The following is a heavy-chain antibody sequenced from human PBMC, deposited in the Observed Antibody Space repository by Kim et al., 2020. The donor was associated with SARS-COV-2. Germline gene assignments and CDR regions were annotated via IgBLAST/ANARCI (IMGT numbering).Heavy chain of an antibody. D-gene: IGHD2-8*01. CDR3: ARDDCTNGVCFAFDY. J-gene: IGHJ4*02. V-gene: IGHV3-7*01. Sequence: DSVKGRFTSSTDNAKNSLYLQMNCLRAEDTAVYYCARDDCTNGVCFAFDYWGQGTLVTVSS.